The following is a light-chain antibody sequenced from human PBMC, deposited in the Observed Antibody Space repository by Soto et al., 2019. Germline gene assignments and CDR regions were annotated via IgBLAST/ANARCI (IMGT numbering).Light chain of an antibody. J-gene: IGKJ1*01. CDR1: QSVLYNADNKNY. Sequence: DIVMTQSPDSLAVSLGERATINCKSSQSVLYNADNKNYLAWYQQKPGQPPKLLIYWASTRESGVPDRISGSGSGTDFTLTISSLQAEDVAVYYCQQYYGIPRTFGQGTKVEIK. V-gene: IGKV4-1*01. CDR2: WAS. CDR3: QQYYGIPRT.